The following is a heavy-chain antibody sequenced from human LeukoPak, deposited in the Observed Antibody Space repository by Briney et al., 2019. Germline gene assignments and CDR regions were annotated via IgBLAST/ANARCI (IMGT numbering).Heavy chain of an antibody. J-gene: IGHJ6*02. CDR1: GFTFSSYA. V-gene: IGHV3-23*01. Sequence: PGGSLRLSCAASGFTFSSYAMNCVRQAPGKGLEWVSTISGSGGRTYYANSVEGRFTFPRDNSKNTLYLQMNSLRAEDTAVYYCAKPTVTDVWGFYGMDVWGQGTTVTVSS. D-gene: IGHD4-11*01. CDR2: ISGSGGRT. CDR3: AKPTVTDVWGFYGMDV.